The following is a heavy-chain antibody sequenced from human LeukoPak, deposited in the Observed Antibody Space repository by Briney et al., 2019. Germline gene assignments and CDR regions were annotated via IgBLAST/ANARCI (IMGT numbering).Heavy chain of an antibody. CDR2: IYYSGST. CDR3: ARVYYDFWSGYSDDAFDI. Sequence: PSETLSLTCAVYGGSFSSYYWGWIRQPPGKGLEWIGSIYYSGSTYYNPSLKSRVTISVDTSKNQFSLKLSSVTAADTAVYYCARVYYDFWSGYSDDAFDIWGQGTMVTVSS. J-gene: IGHJ3*02. D-gene: IGHD3-3*01. CDR1: GGSFSSYY. V-gene: IGHV4-39*07.